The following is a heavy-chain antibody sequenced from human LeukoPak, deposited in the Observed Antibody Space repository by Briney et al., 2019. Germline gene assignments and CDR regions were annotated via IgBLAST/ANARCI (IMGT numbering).Heavy chain of an antibody. J-gene: IGHJ4*02. V-gene: IGHV3-21*01. CDR2: ISSSSSYI. D-gene: IGHD3-22*01. CDR3: ARDSSAYYYDSSGSDFDY. Sequence: GGSLRLSCAASGSISSSYGIHWVRQAPGKGLEWVSSISSSSSYIYYADSVKGRFTISRDNAKNSLYLQMNSLRAEDTAVYYCARDSSAYYYDSSGSDFDYWGQGTLVTVSS. CDR1: GSISSSYG.